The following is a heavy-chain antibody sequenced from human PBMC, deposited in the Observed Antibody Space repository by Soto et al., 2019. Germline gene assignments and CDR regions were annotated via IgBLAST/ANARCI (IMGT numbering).Heavy chain of an antibody. CDR2: IDHDGPT. J-gene: IGHJ4*02. CDR1: GFTFSNYW. CDR3: VRDSHGDY. V-gene: IGHV3-74*01. Sequence: EVQLVDSGGGLVQPGGSLRLSCAGSGFTFSNYWMHWVRQAPGKGLKWVSRIDHDGPTDYADSVRGRFTISRDNAENTLYLQMNSLRPEDTAVYYCVRDSHGDYWGQGTLVTVSS.